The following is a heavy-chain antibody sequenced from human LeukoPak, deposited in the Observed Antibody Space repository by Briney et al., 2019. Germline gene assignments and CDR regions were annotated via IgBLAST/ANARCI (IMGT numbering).Heavy chain of an antibody. J-gene: IGHJ4*02. Sequence: SETLSLTCTVPGGSISSYYWSWIRQPPGRGLEWIGYIYYSGSTNYNPSLKSRATISVDTSKNQFSLKLSSVTAADTAAYYCARGSGFADYWGQGTLVTVSS. CDR3: ARGSGFADY. CDR1: GGSISSYY. D-gene: IGHD3-10*01. V-gene: IGHV4-59*01. CDR2: IYYSGST.